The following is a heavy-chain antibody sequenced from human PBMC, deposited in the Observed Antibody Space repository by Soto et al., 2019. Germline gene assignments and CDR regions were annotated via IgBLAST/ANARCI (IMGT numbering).Heavy chain of an antibody. D-gene: IGHD2-15*01. Sequence: PGGSLRLSCTASGFTFGDYAMSWFRQAPGKGLEWVGFIRSKAYGGTTEYAASVKGRFTISRDDSKSIAYLQMNSLKTEDTAVYYCTRDPSGGYVDYYYYGMDVWGQGTTVTVSS. V-gene: IGHV3-49*03. CDR1: GFTFGDYA. CDR2: IRSKAYGGTT. CDR3: TRDPSGGYVDYYYYGMDV. J-gene: IGHJ6*02.